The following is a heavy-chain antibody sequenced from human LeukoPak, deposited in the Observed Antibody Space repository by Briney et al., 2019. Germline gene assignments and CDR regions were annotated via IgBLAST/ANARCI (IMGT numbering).Heavy chain of an antibody. J-gene: IGHJ4*02. CDR3: ASDHSGWLGLGY. CDR2: IYAGGRS. D-gene: IGHD6-19*01. CDR1: NVSISSGSHY. Sequence: SQTLSLTCTVSNVSISSGSHYWNWIRQPAGKGLEWIGRIYAGGRSNYNPSLRSRVTISVDTSKNQFSLRLSSVTATDTGVYYCASDHSGWLGLGYWGQGTLVTVSS. V-gene: IGHV4-61*02.